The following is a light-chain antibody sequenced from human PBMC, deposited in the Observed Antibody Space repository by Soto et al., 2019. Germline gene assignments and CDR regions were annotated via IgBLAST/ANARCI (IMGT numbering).Light chain of an antibody. Sequence: EIVLTQSPGTLSLSPGERAILTCRASQSVTSNFLAWYQQRPGQAPRLLIYGASSRATGIPDRFSGSGSETDFTLTISRLAPEDFAMYFCHQYGSSPLTFGPGTKVDIK. V-gene: IGKV3-20*01. J-gene: IGKJ3*01. CDR2: GAS. CDR3: HQYGSSPLT. CDR1: QSVTSNF.